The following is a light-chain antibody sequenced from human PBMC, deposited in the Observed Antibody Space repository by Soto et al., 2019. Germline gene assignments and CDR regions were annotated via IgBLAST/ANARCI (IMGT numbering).Light chain of an antibody. Sequence: EIFFTQSPGTLSFSPGEKTTLSCRASQSVGSTSLAWYQQKPGQAPRLLIYGGSSRATGIPDRFGGSGSGTDFTLTISRLEPEDFAVYWCQQYGISPNTFGQGTKVDIK. CDR2: GGS. CDR3: QQYGISPNT. CDR1: QSVGSTS. J-gene: IGKJ1*01. V-gene: IGKV3-20*01.